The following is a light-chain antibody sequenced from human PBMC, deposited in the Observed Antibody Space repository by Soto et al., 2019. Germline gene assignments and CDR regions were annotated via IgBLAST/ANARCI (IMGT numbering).Light chain of an antibody. J-gene: IGKJ4*01. CDR1: QTVTSS. CDR2: GAS. V-gene: IGKV3-15*01. Sequence: EIVMTQSLVTLSVYPGERATLSCRASQTVTSSLAWYQQKPGQAPRLLIYGASTRATGIPARFSGSGSGTEFTLTISSLQSEDFAVYYCQQYYYWPLTFGGGTKVDIK. CDR3: QQYYYWPLT.